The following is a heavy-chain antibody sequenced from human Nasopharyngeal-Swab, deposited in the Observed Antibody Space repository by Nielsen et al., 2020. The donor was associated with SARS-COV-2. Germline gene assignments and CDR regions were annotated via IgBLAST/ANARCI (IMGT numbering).Heavy chain of an antibody. J-gene: IGHJ4*02. CDR2: ISYDGSNK. V-gene: IGHV3-30*03. CDR1: GFTFSSYG. D-gene: IGHD6-19*01. CDR3: ARGIAVAATWGFDY. Sequence: GSLRLSCAASGFTFSSYGMHWVRQAPGKGLEWVAVISYDGSNKYYADSVKGRFTISRDNSKNTLYLQMNSLRAEDTAVYYCARGIAVAATWGFDYWGQGTLVTVSS.